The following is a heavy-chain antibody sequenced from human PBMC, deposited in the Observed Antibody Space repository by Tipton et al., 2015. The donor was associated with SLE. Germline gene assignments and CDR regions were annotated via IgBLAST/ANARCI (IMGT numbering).Heavy chain of an antibody. CDR1: GFTFSTSG. Sequence: SLRLSCAASGFTFSTSGMHWVRQTPGKGLEWVAFIQFDGFTKHYADSVQGRFTISRDNAKNSLYLQMNSLRAEDTAVYYCARGGFWSGYYKYYFDYWGQGTLVTVSS. D-gene: IGHD3-3*01. CDR2: IQFDGFTK. CDR3: ARGGFWSGYYKYYFDY. V-gene: IGHV3-30*12. J-gene: IGHJ4*02.